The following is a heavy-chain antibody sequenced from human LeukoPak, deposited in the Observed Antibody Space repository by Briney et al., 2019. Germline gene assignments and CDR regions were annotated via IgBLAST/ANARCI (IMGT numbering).Heavy chain of an antibody. CDR3: ARDRGDYDSSGYYGYFDY. Sequence: SETLSLTCTVSGGSISGYYWSWIRQPPGKGLEWIGYMYNSGSTNYNPSLKSRVTISADTSKNQFSLKLSSVIAADTAVYYCARDRGDYDSSGYYGYFDYWGQGALVTVSS. D-gene: IGHD3-22*01. CDR1: GGSISGYY. J-gene: IGHJ4*02. V-gene: IGHV4-59*01. CDR2: MYNSGST.